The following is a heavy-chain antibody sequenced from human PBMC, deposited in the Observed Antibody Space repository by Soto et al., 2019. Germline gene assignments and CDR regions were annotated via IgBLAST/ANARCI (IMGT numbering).Heavy chain of an antibody. CDR2: IKQDGSEK. V-gene: IGHV3-7*01. CDR1: GFTFSSYW. D-gene: IGHD3-10*01. Sequence: EVQLVESGGGLVQPGGSLRLSCAASGFTFSSYWMSWVRQAPRKGLEWVANIKQDGSEKYYVDSVKGRFTISRDNAKNSLYLQMNSLRAEDTAEFYCARGGSYYNVAAYFQHWGQGTLVTVSS. J-gene: IGHJ1*01. CDR3: ARGGSYYNVAAYFQH.